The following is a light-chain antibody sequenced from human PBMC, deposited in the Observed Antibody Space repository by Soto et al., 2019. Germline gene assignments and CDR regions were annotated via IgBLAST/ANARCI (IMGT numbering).Light chain of an antibody. CDR3: HQYNDWPPWT. V-gene: IGKV3-15*01. J-gene: IGKJ1*01. Sequence: EIVMTQSPATLSVSPGERVTLSCRASQSVSDNLAWFQQKPGQAPRLLIYGASTRAAGIPARFSGSGSGTEFTLTISSLQSEDFAVYYCHQYNDWPPWTFGQGAKVEI. CDR1: QSVSDN. CDR2: GAS.